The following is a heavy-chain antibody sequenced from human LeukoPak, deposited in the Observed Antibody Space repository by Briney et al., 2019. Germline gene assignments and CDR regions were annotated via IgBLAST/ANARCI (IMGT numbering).Heavy chain of an antibody. D-gene: IGHD2-15*01. Sequence: SETLSLTCTVSGASISRYYWSWIRQAPMKGLEWIGQVYPSGRPNYNPSLQSRVSMSVDTPRSQFSLRLTSVTAADTAVYFCAGGGYCDVPNFLAPLFDWWGQGILVTVSS. CDR2: VYPSGRP. V-gene: IGHV4-59*01. CDR1: GASISRYY. J-gene: IGHJ4*02. CDR3: AGGGYCDVPNFLAPLFDW.